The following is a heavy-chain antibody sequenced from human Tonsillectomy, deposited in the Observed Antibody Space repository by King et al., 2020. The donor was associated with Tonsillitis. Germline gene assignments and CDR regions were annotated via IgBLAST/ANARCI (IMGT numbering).Heavy chain of an antibody. V-gene: IGHV3-23*04. J-gene: IGHJ3*02. CDR2: ISGSGVGI. D-gene: IGHD6-19*01. CDR3: AKGDSGGWYRVTDDAFDI. Sequence: VQLVESGGGLVQPGGSLRLSCAASRFTFSSYAMSWVRQAPGKGLEWVSGISGSGVGIHYAESVKGRFTISRDNSKNTLYLLMNSLRAEDTAVYYCAKGDSGGWYRVTDDAFDIWGQGTMVTVSS. CDR1: RFTFSSYA.